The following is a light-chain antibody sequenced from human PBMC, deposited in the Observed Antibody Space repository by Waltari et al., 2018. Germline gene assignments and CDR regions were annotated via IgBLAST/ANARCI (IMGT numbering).Light chain of an antibody. CDR1: SSDVGADNY. CDR2: DVS. Sequence: QSALTQPASVSGSPGQSITISCTGTSSDVGADNYVSWYQQHPGKAPKVMLYDVSKRPAGGSSRFSGSKAGNTASLTISGLQTEDEADYYCSSYTSSSALVFGGGTKLTVL. J-gene: IGLJ2*01. CDR3: SSYTSSSALV. V-gene: IGLV2-14*01.